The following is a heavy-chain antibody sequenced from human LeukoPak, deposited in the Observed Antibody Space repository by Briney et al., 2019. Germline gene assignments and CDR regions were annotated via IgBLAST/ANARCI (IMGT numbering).Heavy chain of an antibody. CDR2: INPNSGGT. V-gene: IGHV1-2*02. CDR3: AKPSSTSYELFDC. Sequence: ASVKVSCKASGYTFTGYYMHWVQQAPGQGLEWMGWINPNSGGTNYAQKFQGRVTMTRDTSISTAYMELSRLRSDDTAVYYCAKPSSTSYELFDCWGQGTLVTVSS. CDR1: GYTFTGYY. J-gene: IGHJ4*02. D-gene: IGHD2-2*01.